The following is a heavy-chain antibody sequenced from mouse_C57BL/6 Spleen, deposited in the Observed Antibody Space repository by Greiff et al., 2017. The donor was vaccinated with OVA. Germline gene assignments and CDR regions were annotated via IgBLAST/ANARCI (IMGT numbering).Heavy chain of an antibody. D-gene: IGHD2-5*01. CDR2: IDPSDSET. Sequence: QVQLQQPGAELVRPGSSVKLSCKASGYTFTSYWMHWVKQRPIQGLEWIGNIDPSDSETHYNQKFKDKATLTVDKSSSTAYMQLSSLTSEDSAVYYCARYGYSNYYFDYWGQGTTLTVSS. V-gene: IGHV1-52*01. J-gene: IGHJ2*01. CDR3: ARYGYSNYYFDY. CDR1: GYTFTSYW.